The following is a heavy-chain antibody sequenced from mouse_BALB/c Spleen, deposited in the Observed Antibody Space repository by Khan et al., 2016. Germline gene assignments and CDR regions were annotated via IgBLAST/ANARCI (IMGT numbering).Heavy chain of an antibody. D-gene: IGHD2-4*01. Sequence: QVQLKESGPGLVAPSQSLSITCTVSGFSITGFAVNWVRQPPGKGLEWLGVIWGDGSTDYDSALKSRLSISKEDSKSQVFLQMNSHQPDDSAIYYCASYCDCDGGFGYWCQGSLVTVSA. J-gene: IGHJ3*01. V-gene: IGHV2-6-7*01. CDR2: IWGDGST. CDR1: GFSITGFA. CDR3: ASYCDCDGGFGY.